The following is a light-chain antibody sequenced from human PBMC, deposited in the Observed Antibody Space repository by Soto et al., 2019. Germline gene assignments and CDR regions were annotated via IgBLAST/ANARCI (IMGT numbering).Light chain of an antibody. J-gene: IGKJ2*01. CDR3: QQYGRSPLLYT. CDR2: AAS. V-gene: IGKV3-20*01. Sequence: EIVLTQSPGTLSLSPGEGATLSCRASQSVTNNFLAGYQQKPGQAPRPLIYAASTRAAGVPDRFSGSGSGTEFTLTITRLEPEDFAVYYCQQYGRSPLLYTFGQGTKLGVK. CDR1: QSVTNNF.